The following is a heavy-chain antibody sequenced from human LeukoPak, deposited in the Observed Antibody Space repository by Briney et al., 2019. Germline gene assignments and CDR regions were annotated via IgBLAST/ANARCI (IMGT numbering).Heavy chain of an antibody. D-gene: IGHD1-1*01. CDR3: ARDDMLERPSFDI. J-gene: IGHJ3*02. Sequence: PGGSLRLSCAASGFTFSSYAMHWVRQAPGKGLEWISYIRYTAADIYYADSVKGRFTISRDNAKKSLYLQMNLLRADDTAVYYCARDDMLERPSFDIWGQGTMVTVSS. V-gene: IGHV3-21*05. CDR1: GFTFSSYA. CDR2: IRYTAADI.